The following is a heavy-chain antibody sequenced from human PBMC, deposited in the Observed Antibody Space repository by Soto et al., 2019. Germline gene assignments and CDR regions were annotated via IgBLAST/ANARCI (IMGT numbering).Heavy chain of an antibody. CDR2: INWDDSNT. D-gene: IGHD2-21*01. CDR3: VKDTARGGNSAPFDI. Sequence: PGGSLRLSCAASGFTFDDYSMHWVRQAPGKDLEWVSDINWDDSNTYYADSVKGRFTIARDNSNNSLYVQMHSLTAEDTSLHYCVKDTARGGNSAPFDIWRHGTLVSVSS. V-gene: IGHV3-43*01. J-gene: IGHJ4*01. CDR1: GFTFDDYS.